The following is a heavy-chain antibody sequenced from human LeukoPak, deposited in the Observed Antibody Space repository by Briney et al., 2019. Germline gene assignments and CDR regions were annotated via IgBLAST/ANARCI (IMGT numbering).Heavy chain of an antibody. Sequence: ASVKVSCKASGYTFTSYDINWVRQATGQGLEWMEWMNPNSGNTGYAQKFQGRVTMTRNTSISTAYMELSSRRSEDTAVYYCARKVLAAAVTNNDYWGQGTLVTVSS. CDR1: GYTFTSYD. CDR2: MNPNSGNT. D-gene: IGHD6-13*01. V-gene: IGHV1-8*01. J-gene: IGHJ4*02. CDR3: ARKVLAAAVTNNDY.